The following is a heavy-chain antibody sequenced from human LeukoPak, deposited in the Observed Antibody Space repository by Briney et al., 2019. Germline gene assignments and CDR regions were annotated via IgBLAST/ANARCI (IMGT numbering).Heavy chain of an antibody. V-gene: IGHV3-23*01. D-gene: IGHD3-22*01. CDR2: ISGSGGST. CDR3: AKLKYSSSYFDY. CDR1: GFTFSSYA. Sequence: GRSLRLSCAASGFTFSSYAMSWVRQPPGKGLEWVSAISGSGGSTYYADSVKGRFTISRDNSKNTLYLQMNSLRAEDTAVYYCAKLKYSSSYFDYWGQGTLVTVSS. J-gene: IGHJ4*02.